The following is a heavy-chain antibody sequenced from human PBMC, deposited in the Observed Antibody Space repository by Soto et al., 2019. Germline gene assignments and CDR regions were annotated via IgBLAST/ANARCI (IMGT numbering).Heavy chain of an antibody. V-gene: IGHV3-21*01. D-gene: IGHD6-19*01. Sequence: EVQLVESGGGLVKPGGSLRLSCAASGFTFSSYSMNWVRQAPGKGLEWVSSISSSSSYIDYADSVKGRFTISRDNAKNSLYLQMNSLRAEDTALYYCARGATVLEGAVAGTVGGYWGQGTLVTVSS. CDR1: GFTFSSYS. CDR2: ISSSSSYI. CDR3: ARGATVLEGAVAGTVGGY. J-gene: IGHJ4*02.